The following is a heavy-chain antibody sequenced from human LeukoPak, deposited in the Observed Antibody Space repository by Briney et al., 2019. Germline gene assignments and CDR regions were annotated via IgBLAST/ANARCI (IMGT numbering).Heavy chain of an antibody. CDR1: GFTLSDYH. CDR3: ARSGGPGTYHQLRYNWFDP. Sequence: GGSLRLSCAASGFTLSDYHMNWVRQAPGKGLEWLSSITTISHYIYYAGAVRGRFTISRDNAKYSLYLQMNSLRGEDTAVYYCARSGGPGTYHQLRYNWFDPWGQGTLVTVSS. D-gene: IGHD3-10*01. V-gene: IGHV3-21*01. J-gene: IGHJ5*02. CDR2: ITTISHYI.